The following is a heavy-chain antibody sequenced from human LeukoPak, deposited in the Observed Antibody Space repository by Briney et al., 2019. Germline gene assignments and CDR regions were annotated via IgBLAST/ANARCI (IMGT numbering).Heavy chain of an antibody. CDR2: INPNSGGT. Sequence: GASVKVSCKASGYTFTGYYMHWVRQAPGQGLEWMGWINPNSGGTNYAQKFQGRVTMTRDTSISTAYMELSRLRSDDTAVYYCARDRRSRSGTLTGYPPGYWGQGTLVTVSS. V-gene: IGHV1-2*02. CDR1: GYTFTGYY. CDR3: ARDRRSRSGTLTGYPPGY. J-gene: IGHJ4*02. D-gene: IGHD3-9*01.